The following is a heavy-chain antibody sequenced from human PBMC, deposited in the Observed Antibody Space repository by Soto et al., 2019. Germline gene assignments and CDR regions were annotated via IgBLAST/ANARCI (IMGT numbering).Heavy chain of an antibody. CDR2: IYYSGST. CDR3: ARVGLYSNYAYYGMDV. Sequence: SETLSLTCTVSGGSISSYYWSWIRQHPGKGLEWIGYIYYSGSTYYNPSLKSRVTISVDTSKNQFSLKLSSVTAADTAVYYCARVGLYSNYAYYGMDVWGQGTTVTVSS. J-gene: IGHJ6*02. D-gene: IGHD4-4*01. V-gene: IGHV4-59*06. CDR1: GGSISSYY.